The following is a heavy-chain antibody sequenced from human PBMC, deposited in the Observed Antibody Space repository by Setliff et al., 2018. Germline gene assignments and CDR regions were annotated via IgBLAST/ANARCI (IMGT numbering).Heavy chain of an antibody. V-gene: IGHV4-59*08. CDR3: ARSLGSGSYYGSRPFHSDY. CDR1: GGSISSYY. CDR2: INYSGST. Sequence: PSETLSLTCTVSGGSISSYYWSWIRQPPGKGLEWIGYINYSGSTNYNPSLKSRVTISEDMSKNQFSLKVSSVTAADTAVYYCARSLGSGSYYGSRPFHSDYWGQGILVTVSS. D-gene: IGHD3-10*01. J-gene: IGHJ4*02.